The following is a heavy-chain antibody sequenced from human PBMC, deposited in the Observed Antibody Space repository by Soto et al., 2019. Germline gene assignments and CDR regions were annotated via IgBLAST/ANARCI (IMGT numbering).Heavy chain of an antibody. D-gene: IGHD2-2*02. V-gene: IGHV1-2*06. Sequence: GSVKVAFTASGYPFSGYYIHLLRQAPGQGLEWMGRINPNSGGTNYAQKFQGRVTVTRDTPTSTAYMELSRLTSDDTAVYYCARSLTEGYCTITGCYTRPLYGMDVWGQGTTVTVSS. CDR2: INPNSGGT. CDR3: ARSLTEGYCTITGCYTRPLYGMDV. J-gene: IGHJ6*02. CDR1: GYPFSGYY.